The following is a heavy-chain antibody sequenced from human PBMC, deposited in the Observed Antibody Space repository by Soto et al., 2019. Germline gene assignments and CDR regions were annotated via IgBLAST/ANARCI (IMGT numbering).Heavy chain of an antibody. CDR1: GFTFSSYG. CDR2: ISYDGSNK. V-gene: IGHV3-30*18. Sequence: QVQLVESGGGVVQPGRSLRLSCAASGFTFSSYGMHWVRQAPGKGLEWVAVISYDGSNKYYADSVKGRFTISRDNSKNTLYLQMNSLRAEDTAVYYCAKGYHGGSYPPDDAFDIWGQGTMVTVSS. J-gene: IGHJ3*02. D-gene: IGHD1-26*01. CDR3: AKGYHGGSYPPDDAFDI.